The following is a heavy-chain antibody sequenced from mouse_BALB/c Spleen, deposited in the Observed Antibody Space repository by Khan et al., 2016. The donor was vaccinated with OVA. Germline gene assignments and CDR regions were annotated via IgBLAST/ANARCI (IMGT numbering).Heavy chain of an antibody. Sequence: EVQLQESGPGLVKPSQSLSLTCTVTDYSITSGYGWNWIRQFPGNKLEWMGYISYSGSTNYNPSLKSRISITRDTSKNQFFLQWNSVTTEDTATYYCARTARIKYWGQGTTLTVSS. CDR3: ARTARIKY. J-gene: IGHJ2*01. D-gene: IGHD1-2*01. CDR2: ISYSGST. CDR1: DYSITSGYG. V-gene: IGHV3-2*02.